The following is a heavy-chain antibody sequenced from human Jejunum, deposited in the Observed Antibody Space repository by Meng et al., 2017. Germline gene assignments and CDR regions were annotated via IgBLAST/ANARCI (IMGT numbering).Heavy chain of an antibody. J-gene: IGHJ4*02. CDR1: GVSISSIYW. V-gene: IGHV4-4*02. D-gene: IGHD1-26*01. Sequence: QVQLQEAGPGLVKPSGTLSLTCAVSGVSISSIYWWSWVRQPPGKGLEWIGQIYQTGSTNYNPSLQSRVTMSVDTSRKQFSLRLSSVTAADTAVYYCARRIRGGSYLGWGQGTLVTVSS. CDR3: ARRIRGGSYLG. CDR2: IYQTGST.